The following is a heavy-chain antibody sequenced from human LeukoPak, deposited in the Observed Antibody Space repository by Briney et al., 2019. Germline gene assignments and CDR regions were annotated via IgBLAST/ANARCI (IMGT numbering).Heavy chain of an antibody. Sequence: GGSLRLSCAASGFTFSSYSMNWVRQAPGKGLEWVSSISSSSSYIYYADSVKGRFTISRDNAKNSLYLQMNSLRAEDTAVYYCARETCSGGSCYVDYWGQGTLVIVSS. CDR2: ISSSSSYI. V-gene: IGHV3-21*01. D-gene: IGHD2-15*01. CDR1: GFTFSSYS. CDR3: ARETCSGGSCYVDY. J-gene: IGHJ4*02.